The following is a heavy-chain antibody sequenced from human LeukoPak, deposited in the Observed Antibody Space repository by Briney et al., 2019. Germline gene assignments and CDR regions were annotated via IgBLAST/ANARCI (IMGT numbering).Heavy chain of an antibody. J-gene: IGHJ3*02. CDR2: IYHSGST. Sequence: SETLSLTCAVYGGSFSGYYWSWIRQPPGKGLEWIGYIYHSGSTYYNPSLKSRVTISVDRSKNQFSLKLSSVTAADTAVYYCAREGSYDILTGYYNRQHDAFDIWGQGTMVTVSS. CDR3: AREGSYDILTGYYNRQHDAFDI. CDR1: GGSFSGYY. V-gene: IGHV4-34*01. D-gene: IGHD3-9*01.